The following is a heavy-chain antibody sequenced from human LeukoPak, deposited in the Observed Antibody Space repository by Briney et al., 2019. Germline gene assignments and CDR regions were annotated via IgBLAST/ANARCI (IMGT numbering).Heavy chain of an antibody. J-gene: IGHJ4*02. V-gene: IGHV3-11*01. CDR1: GFTFSDYY. CDR2: ISGSGSTI. CDR3: ARRSGSYQADFDY. D-gene: IGHD1-26*01. Sequence: PGGSLRLSCAASGFTFSDYYMSWIRQAPGKGLEWVSYISGSGSTIYHADSVKGRFTISRDNAKNSLYLQMNSLGAEDTAVYYCARRSGSYQADFDYWGQGTLVTVSS.